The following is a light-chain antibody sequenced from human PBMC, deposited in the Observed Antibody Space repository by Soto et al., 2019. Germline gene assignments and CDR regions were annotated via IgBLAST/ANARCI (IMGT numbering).Light chain of an antibody. J-gene: IGLJ1*01. CDR1: SSVVGSYNL. V-gene: IGLV2-23*01. Sequence: QSALTQPASVSGSPGQSITISCTGTSSVVGSYNLVSWYQQHPGKAPKLMIYEGSKRPSGVSNRFSGSKSGNTASLTISGLQAVDEADYYCCSYAGSSSYVFGTGTKVTVL. CDR2: EGS. CDR3: CSYAGSSSYV.